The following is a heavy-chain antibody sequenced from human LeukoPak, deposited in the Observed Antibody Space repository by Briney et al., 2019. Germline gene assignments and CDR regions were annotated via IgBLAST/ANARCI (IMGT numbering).Heavy chain of an antibody. Sequence: PSETLSLTCTVSGGSINRYYWSWIRQPAGKGLEWIGRIYSTGSTNYNPSLKSRVTMSVDTSKNHFSLKLNSVTAADTAVYYCARHLGAQSLIAFDIWGQGKMVTVSS. CDR1: GGSINRYY. CDR2: IYSTGST. D-gene: IGHD3-16*01. J-gene: IGHJ3*02. V-gene: IGHV4-4*07. CDR3: ARHLGAQSLIAFDI.